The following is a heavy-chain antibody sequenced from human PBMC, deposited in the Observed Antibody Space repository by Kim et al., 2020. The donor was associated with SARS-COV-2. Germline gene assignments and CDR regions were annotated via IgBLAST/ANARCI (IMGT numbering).Heavy chain of an antibody. D-gene: IGHD3-10*01. Sequence: GESLKISCKGSGYSFTSYWISWVRQMPGKGLEWMGRIDPSDSYTNYSPSFQGHVTISADKSISTAYLQWSSLKASDTAMYYCARWGVAQYYYYYGMDVWGQGTTVTVSS. V-gene: IGHV5-10-1*01. CDR2: IDPSDSYT. CDR3: ARWGVAQYYYYYGMDV. J-gene: IGHJ6*02. CDR1: GYSFTSYW.